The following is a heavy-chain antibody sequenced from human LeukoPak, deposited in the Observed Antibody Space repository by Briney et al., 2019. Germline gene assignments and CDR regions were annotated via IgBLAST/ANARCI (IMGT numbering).Heavy chain of an antibody. J-gene: IGHJ4*02. CDR2: INSTSGGT. D-gene: IGHD2-2*01. Sequence: ASVKDSCKATGYTFTGYYMDWVRQPPAQGVEGMGWINSTSGGTNNAQKIQGRVTINRDTSIHKAAMALSRLRSDDTAVYYCARDRGYCSSTSCFPGAYWGQGTLVTVSS. CDR1: GYTFTGYY. V-gene: IGHV1-2*02. CDR3: ARDRGYCSSTSCFPGAY.